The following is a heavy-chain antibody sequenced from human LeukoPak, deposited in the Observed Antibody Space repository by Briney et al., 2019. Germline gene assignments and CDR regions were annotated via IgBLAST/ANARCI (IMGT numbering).Heavy chain of an antibody. CDR2: IIPIFGTA. CDR3: ARHRGAYYYYYMDV. J-gene: IGHJ6*03. CDR1: GYTFTSYG. Sequence: ASVKVSCKASGYTFTSYGISWVRQAPGQGLEWMGWIIPIFGTANYAQKFQGRVTITTDESTSTAYMELSSLRSEDTAVYYCARHRGAYYYYYMDVWGKGTTVTVSS. V-gene: IGHV1-69*05.